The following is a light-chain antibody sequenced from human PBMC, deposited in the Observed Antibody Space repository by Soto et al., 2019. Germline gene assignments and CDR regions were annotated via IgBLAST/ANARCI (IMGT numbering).Light chain of an antibody. V-gene: IGKV1-9*01. CDR3: QHLTAYPIT. CDR1: QGISSH. CDR2: AAS. J-gene: IGKJ5*01. Sequence: IQLTQSPSSLSASVGDRVTITCRASQGISSHLAWYQQKPGKAPKLLIYAASTLQTGVPSRFSGGGSGTEFTLTISSLQPGDFATYYCQHLTAYPITFGQGTRLEIK.